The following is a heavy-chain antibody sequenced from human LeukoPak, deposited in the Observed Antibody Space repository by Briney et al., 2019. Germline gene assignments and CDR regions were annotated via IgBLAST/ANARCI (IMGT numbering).Heavy chain of an antibody. CDR2: INPSGGST. CDR3: ERELNVLLWFGEGGAFDI. Sequence: ASVKVSCKASGYTFTSYYMHWVRQAPGQGLEWMGMINPSGGSTSYAQKFQDRVTMTRDTSTSTVYMEMSSLRSEDTAVYYCERELNVLLWFGEGGAFDIWGQGTMVTVSS. V-gene: IGHV1-46*01. D-gene: IGHD3-10*01. J-gene: IGHJ3*02. CDR1: GYTFTSYY.